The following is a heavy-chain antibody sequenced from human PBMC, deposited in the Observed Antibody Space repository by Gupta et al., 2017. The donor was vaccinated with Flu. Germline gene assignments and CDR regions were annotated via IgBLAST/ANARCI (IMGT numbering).Heavy chain of an antibody. CDR1: GFTFSSYW. CDR3: ARVFRGYRGGVVPIPYFDY. CDR2: IKQDGSEK. J-gene: IGHJ4*02. Sequence: EVQLVESGGGLVQPGGSLRLSCAASGFTFSSYWMSWVRQAPGKGLEWVANIKQDGSEKYYVDSVKGRFTISRDNAKNSLYLQMNSLRAEDTAVYYCARVFRGYRGGVVPIPYFDYWGQGTLVTVSS. D-gene: IGHD3-22*01. V-gene: IGHV3-7*01.